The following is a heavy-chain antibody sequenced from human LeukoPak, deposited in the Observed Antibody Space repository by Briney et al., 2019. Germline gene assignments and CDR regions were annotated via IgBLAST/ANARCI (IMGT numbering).Heavy chain of an antibody. J-gene: IGHJ6*03. CDR3: ARVNLRVTIFGVVKGEKHMDV. CDR2: MNPNSGNT. V-gene: IGHV1-8*01. Sequence: GASVKVSCKASGYTFTSYDINWVRQATGQGLEWMGWMNPNSGNTGYAQKFQGRVTMTRNTPISTAYMELSSLRSEDTAVYYCARVNLRVTIFGVVKGEKHMDVWGKGTTVTVSS. CDR1: GYTFTSYD. D-gene: IGHD3-3*01.